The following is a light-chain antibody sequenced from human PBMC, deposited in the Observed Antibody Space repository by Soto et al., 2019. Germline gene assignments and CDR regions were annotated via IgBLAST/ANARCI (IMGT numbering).Light chain of an antibody. CDR2: EVS. Sequence: QSVLTQPPSASGSPGQSVTISCTGTSSDVGGYHYVSWYQQHPGKAPKLMIYEVSQRPSGVPDRFSGCKSDNTASLTVSGLQAEDEADYYCTSYAGSNIVIFGGGTKLTVL. CDR1: SSDVGGYHY. J-gene: IGLJ2*01. V-gene: IGLV2-8*01. CDR3: TSYAGSNIVI.